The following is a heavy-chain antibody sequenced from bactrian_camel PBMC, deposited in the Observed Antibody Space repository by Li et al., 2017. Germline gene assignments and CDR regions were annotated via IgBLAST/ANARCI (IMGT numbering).Heavy chain of an antibody. Sequence: HVQLVESGGGSVQAGGSLRLSCVVPKLIYTPNCVAWFRQAPGKGLEWVARLDFDGADIQYADSVKGRFTISQDNAKNTLYLQMNSLKPEDTAMYYCAARPTNGRDCVAGGTTEFGYWGQGTQVTVS. CDR2: LDFDGADI. J-gene: IGHJ6*01. D-gene: IGHD1*01. CDR1: KLIYTPNC. CDR3: AARPTNGRDCVAGGTTEFGY. V-gene: IGHV3-2*01.